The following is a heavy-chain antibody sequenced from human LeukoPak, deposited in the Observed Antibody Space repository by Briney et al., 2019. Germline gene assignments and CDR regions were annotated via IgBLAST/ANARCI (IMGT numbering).Heavy chain of an antibody. CDR3: ARDHCGGDCYSDAFDI. CDR2: ISSSGSTI. CDR1: GFTFSDYY. J-gene: IGHJ3*02. D-gene: IGHD2-21*01. V-gene: IGHV3-11*04. Sequence: PGGSLRLSCAASGFTFSDYYMSWIRQAPGKGLEWVSYISSSGSTIYYADSVKGRFTISRDNAKNSLYLQMNSLRAEDTAVYYCARDHCGGDCYSDAFDIWGQGTMVTVSS.